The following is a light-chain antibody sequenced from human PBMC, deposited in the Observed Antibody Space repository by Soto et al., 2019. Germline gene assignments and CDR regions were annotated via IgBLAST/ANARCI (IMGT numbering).Light chain of an antibody. CDR1: QSVSNY. CDR2: GAS. V-gene: IGKV3-15*01. CDR3: QQYNNWPRT. Sequence: EILMTQSPATLAVSPGERATLSCRASQSVSNYLAWYQQIPGQPPRLLIYGASTRATGIPARFSGSGSGTEFTLTISSLQSEDFAVYYCQQYNNWPRTCGQGTKWIS. J-gene: IGKJ1*01.